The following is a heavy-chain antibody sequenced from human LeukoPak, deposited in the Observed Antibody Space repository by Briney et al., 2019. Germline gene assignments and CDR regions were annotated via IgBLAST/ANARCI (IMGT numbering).Heavy chain of an antibody. CDR1: GGSFSGYY. J-gene: IGHJ4*02. Sequence: PSETLSLTCAVYGGSFSGYYWSWIRQPPGKGLEWIGEISHSGSTNYNPSLKSRVTISVDTSKNQFSLKLSSVTAADTAVYYCARHRIMITFGGVIRGSYFDYWGQGTLVTVSS. CDR2: ISHSGST. D-gene: IGHD3-16*02. V-gene: IGHV4-34*01. CDR3: ARHRIMITFGGVIRGSYFDY.